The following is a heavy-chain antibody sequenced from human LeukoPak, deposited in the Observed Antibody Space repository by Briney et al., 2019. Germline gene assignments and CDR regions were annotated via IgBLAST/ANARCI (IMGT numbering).Heavy chain of an antibody. CDR2: INHSGSI. D-gene: IGHD4-17*01. J-gene: IGHJ4*02. CDR1: GGSFSGYY. V-gene: IGHV4-34*01. CDR3: ARDETTPLPGAY. Sequence: PSETLSLTCAVYGGSFSGYYWNWIRQPPGKGLEWIGEINHSGSIHYNPSLQSRVTMLLDPSKSQFSMNLSSVTAADTAVYYCARDETTPLPGAYWGQGTLVTVSS.